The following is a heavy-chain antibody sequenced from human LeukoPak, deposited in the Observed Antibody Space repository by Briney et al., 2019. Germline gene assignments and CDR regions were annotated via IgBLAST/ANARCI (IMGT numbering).Heavy chain of an antibody. Sequence: RASVKVSCKASGYTFTGYYMHWVRQAPGQGLEWVGWINPNSGGTNYAQKFQGRVTMTRDTSISTAYMELSRLRSDDTAVYYCARDPARITMVRGVIITSYYYYYMDVWGKGTTVTISS. CDR3: ARDPARITMVRGVIITSYYYYYMDV. CDR2: INPNSGGT. CDR1: GYTFTGYY. V-gene: IGHV1-2*02. J-gene: IGHJ6*03. D-gene: IGHD3-10*01.